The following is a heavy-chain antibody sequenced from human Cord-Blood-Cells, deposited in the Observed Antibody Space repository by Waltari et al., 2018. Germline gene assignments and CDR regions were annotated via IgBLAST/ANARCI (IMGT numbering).Heavy chain of an antibody. J-gene: IGHJ3*02. CDR2: INYSGSH. CDR3: ARDKEYQLLQGDNAFDI. CDR1: GGSISSYY. D-gene: IGHD2-2*01. Sequence: QVQLQESGPGLVKPSETLSLTCTVSGGSISSYYWSWIRQPPGKGLEWIGYINYSGSHNSNPSLKRRVTISVDTSKDQFSMKLSSVPAADTAVYYCARDKEYQLLQGDNAFDIWGQGTMVTVSS. V-gene: IGHV4-59*01.